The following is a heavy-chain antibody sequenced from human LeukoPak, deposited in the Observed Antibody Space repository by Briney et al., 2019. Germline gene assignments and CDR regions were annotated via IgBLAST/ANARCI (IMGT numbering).Heavy chain of an antibody. D-gene: IGHD5-18*01. V-gene: IGHV4-59*11. CDR2: VFDSGRT. Sequence: SESLCLTCTVSGGSMTTHHWNWIRQTPGEGLEWIGYVFDSGRTKVTPSLKSRVTLSADTSKNQLSLRLSSVTAADTAMYYCTTIKRGDIFGYFDFWGQGILVTVSS. CDR3: TTIKRGDIFGYFDF. CDR1: GGSMTTHH. J-gene: IGHJ4*02.